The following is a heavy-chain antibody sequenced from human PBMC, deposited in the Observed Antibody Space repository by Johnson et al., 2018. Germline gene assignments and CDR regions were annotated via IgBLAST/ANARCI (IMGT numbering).Heavy chain of an antibody. CDR1: GFTFNHYA. V-gene: IGHV3-23*04. CDR3: AKYGDYGGAFDI. CDR2: VSLSGGDT. J-gene: IGHJ3*02. Sequence: VQLVESGGGLEQPGGSLRLSCAAFGFTFNHYAMSWVRQAPGKGLEWVSSVSLSGGDTFYADSVRGRFTISRDNSKNTLFLQMNSLRAEDTAIYYCAKYGDYGGAFDIWGQGTVVTVSS. D-gene: IGHD4-17*01.